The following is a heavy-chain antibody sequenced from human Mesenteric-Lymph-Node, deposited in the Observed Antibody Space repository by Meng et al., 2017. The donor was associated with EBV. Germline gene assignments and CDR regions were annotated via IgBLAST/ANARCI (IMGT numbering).Heavy chain of an antibody. CDR3: ARSAPAPDY. CDR1: LFLLKTYW. J-gene: IGHJ4*02. CDR2: INSDVSST. V-gene: IGHV3-74*01. D-gene: IGHD6-25*01. Sequence: QLVGVRVGLVQPGVYFGLSCAALLFLLKTYWMHCVRQGPCKGLVWVSRINSDVSSTFYAESLQDRFTISRDDAKNPLYLQLNSLRAEDTAVYYCARSAPAPDYWGQGTLVTVSS.